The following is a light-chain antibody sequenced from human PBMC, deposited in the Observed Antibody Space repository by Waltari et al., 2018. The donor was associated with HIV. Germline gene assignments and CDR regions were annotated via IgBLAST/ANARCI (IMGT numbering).Light chain of an antibody. V-gene: IGLV1-44*01. Sequence: QSVLTQPPSASGTPGQRVTISCSGGSSNIGSNSVLWYQQLPGTAPRLLLYSTNQRPSRVPDRFSGSKSGTSASLAISGLQSEDEADYYCATGDDTLNGVIFGGGTKLTVL. CDR3: ATGDDTLNGVI. CDR2: STN. J-gene: IGLJ2*01. CDR1: SSNIGSNS.